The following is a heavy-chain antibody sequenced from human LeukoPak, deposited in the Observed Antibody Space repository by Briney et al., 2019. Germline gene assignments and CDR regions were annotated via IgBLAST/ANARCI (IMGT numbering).Heavy chain of an antibody. J-gene: IGHJ4*02. V-gene: IGHV1-2*02. CDR1: GYTFTDYD. D-gene: IGHD5-12*01. Sequence: ASVKVSCKTSGYTFTDYDITWVRQAPGQGLEWMGWINANSGGTKYAQKFQGRVTMTRNTSISTAYMELSSLRSEDTAVYYCARVERGYSGYEEYYFDYWGQGTLVTVSS. CDR3: ARVERGYSGYEEYYFDY. CDR2: INANSGGT.